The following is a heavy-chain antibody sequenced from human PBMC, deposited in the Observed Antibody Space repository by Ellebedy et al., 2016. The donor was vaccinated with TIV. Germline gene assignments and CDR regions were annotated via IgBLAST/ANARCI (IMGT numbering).Heavy chain of an antibody. CDR2: IWNDGSRR. Sequence: GGSLRLXCAASGFAFGSYGMHWVRQTPGKGLEWVAFIWNDGSRRYYEDSVKGRFTISRDNSKNTLYLQMNSLSAEDTATYYCTKGDSGNDWGYYDHWGQGTLVSVSS. D-gene: IGHD1-26*01. J-gene: IGHJ5*02. CDR1: GFAFGSYG. CDR3: TKGDSGNDWGYYDH. V-gene: IGHV3-30*02.